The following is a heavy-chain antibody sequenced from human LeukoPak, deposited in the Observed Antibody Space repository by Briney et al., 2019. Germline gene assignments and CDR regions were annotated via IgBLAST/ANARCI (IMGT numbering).Heavy chain of an antibody. CDR1: VGTFSSYA. V-gene: IGHV1-69*13. Sequence: ASVKVSFKSSVGTFSSYAISWVRQAPGQGLEWMGGIIPIFGTANYAQKFQGRVTITADESTSTAYMELSSLRSEDTAVYYCARELLEWELVYWGQGTLVTVSS. J-gene: IGHJ4*02. CDR3: ARELLEWELVY. CDR2: IIPIFGTA. D-gene: IGHD1-26*01.